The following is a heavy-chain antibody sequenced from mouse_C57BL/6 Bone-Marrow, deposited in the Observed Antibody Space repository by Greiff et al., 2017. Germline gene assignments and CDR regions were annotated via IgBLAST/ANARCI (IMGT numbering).Heavy chain of an antibody. V-gene: IGHV1-50*01. D-gene: IGHD3-2*02. CDR3: VTAQATAWFAY. Sequence: QVQLQQPGAELVKPGASVKLSCKASGYTFTSYWMQWVKQRPGQGLEWIGEIDPSDSYTNYNQKFKGKATLTVDPSSSTAYMQLSSLASEDSAVYYCVTAQATAWFAYWGQGTLVTVSA. CDR2: IDPSDSYT. CDR1: GYTFTSYW. J-gene: IGHJ3*01.